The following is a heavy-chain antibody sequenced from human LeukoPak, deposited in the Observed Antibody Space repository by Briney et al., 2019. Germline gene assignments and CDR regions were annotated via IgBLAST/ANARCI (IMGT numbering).Heavy chain of an antibody. Sequence: GRSLRLSYAASGFTFRAYGMQWVRQAPGRGLAGVAGIWFDASDKYYADCVKGRFTISSDNAKNMLYLQMNRLRAEDRAVYYCARDPEPIGDRHFGYWGQGTLVTASS. V-gene: IGHV3-33*01. CDR3: ARDPEPIGDRHFGY. D-gene: IGHD4-17*01. CDR2: IWFDASDK. CDR1: GFTFRAYG. J-gene: IGHJ4*02.